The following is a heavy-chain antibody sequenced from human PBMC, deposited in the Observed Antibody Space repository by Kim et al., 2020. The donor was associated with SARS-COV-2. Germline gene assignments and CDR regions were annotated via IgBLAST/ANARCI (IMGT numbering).Heavy chain of an antibody. CDR1: GFTFSSYG. V-gene: IGHV3-33*01. CDR3: ARDGPGSSWYSSWSSYYYGMDV. J-gene: IGHJ6*02. CDR2: IWYDGSNK. D-gene: IGHD6-13*01. Sequence: GGSLRLSCAASGFTFSSYGMHWVRQAPGKGLEWVAVIWYDGSNKYYADSVKGRFTISRDNSKNTMYLQMNSLRAEDTAVYYCARDGPGSSWYSSWSSYYYGMDVWGQGTTVTVSS.